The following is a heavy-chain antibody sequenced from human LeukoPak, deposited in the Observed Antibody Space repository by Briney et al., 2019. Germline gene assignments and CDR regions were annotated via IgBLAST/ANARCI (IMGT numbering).Heavy chain of an antibody. CDR3: ARELEVSGFDP. J-gene: IGHJ5*02. CDR2: ISRSGSTM. D-gene: IGHD6-19*01. Sequence: GGSLRLSCAASAFTFSSYEMNWVRQAPGKGLEWVSYISRSGSTMDYADSVKGRFAISRDNAKNSLYLQMNSLRVEDTAVYYCARELEVSGFDPWGQGTLVTVSS. CDR1: AFTFSSYE. V-gene: IGHV3-48*03.